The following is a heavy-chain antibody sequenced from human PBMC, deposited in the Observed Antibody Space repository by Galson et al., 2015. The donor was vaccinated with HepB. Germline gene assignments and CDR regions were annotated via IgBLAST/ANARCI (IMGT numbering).Heavy chain of an antibody. CDR1: GFYFNSYT. J-gene: IGHJ4*02. Sequence: SLRLSCAASGFYFNSYTLHWVRQCPGKGLEWVALISFDGNKKYYADSVKGRFTISRDDSKSTLYLHMSSLRPEDTAVYYCAREETIRYFDWPTCGHWGQGTLVTVSS. V-gene: IGHV3-30-3*01. CDR2: ISFDGNKK. D-gene: IGHD3-9*01. CDR3: AREETIRYFDWPTCGH.